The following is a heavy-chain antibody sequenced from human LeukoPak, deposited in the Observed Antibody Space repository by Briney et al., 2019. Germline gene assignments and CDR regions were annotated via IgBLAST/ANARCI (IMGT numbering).Heavy chain of an antibody. CDR1: GYTFTGYY. Sequence: ASVKVSCKASGYTFTGYYMHWVRQAPGQGLEWMGWINPNSGGTNYAQKFQGSVTMTRDTSISTAYMELSRLRSDDTAVYYCARGRMVVTALGYWGQGTLVTVSS. V-gene: IGHV1-2*02. CDR2: INPNSGGT. D-gene: IGHD2-21*02. CDR3: ARGRMVVTALGY. J-gene: IGHJ4*02.